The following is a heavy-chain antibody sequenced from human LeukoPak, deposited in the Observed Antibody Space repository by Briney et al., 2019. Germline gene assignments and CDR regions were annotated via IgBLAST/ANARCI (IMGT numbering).Heavy chain of an antibody. D-gene: IGHD2-15*01. Sequence: GASVKVSCKASGGTFSSYAISWVRQAPGQGLEWMGGIIPIFGTANYAQKFQGRVTITTDESTSTAYMELSSLRSEDTAVYYCATGHYCSGGSCPRLKPASDAFDIWGQGTMVTVSS. CDR3: ATGHYCSGGSCPRLKPASDAFDI. V-gene: IGHV1-69*05. J-gene: IGHJ3*02. CDR2: IIPIFGTA. CDR1: GGTFSSYA.